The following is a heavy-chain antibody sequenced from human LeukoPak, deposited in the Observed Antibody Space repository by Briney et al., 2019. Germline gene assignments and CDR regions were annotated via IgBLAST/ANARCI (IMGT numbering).Heavy chain of an antibody. J-gene: IGHJ4*02. Sequence: GESLKISCKGSGYSFTSYWIGWVRQMPGKGLEWMGIIYPGDSDTRYSPSFQGQVTISADKSISTAYLQWSSLEASDTAMYYCARVKWLTTYYFDYWGQGTLVTVSS. CDR1: GYSFTSYW. V-gene: IGHV5-51*01. CDR2: IYPGDSDT. CDR3: ARVKWLTTYYFDY. D-gene: IGHD4-17*01.